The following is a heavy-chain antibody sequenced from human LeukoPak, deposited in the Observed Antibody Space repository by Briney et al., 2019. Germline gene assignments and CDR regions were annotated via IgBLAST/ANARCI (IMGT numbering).Heavy chain of an antibody. CDR3: ARITFGGVIADNWFDP. J-gene: IGHJ5*02. Sequence: ASVKVSCKASGGTFSSYAISWVRQAPGQGLEWMGWISAYNGNTNYAQKLQGRVTMTTDTSTSTAYMELRSLRSDDTAVYYCARITFGGVIADNWFDPWGQGTLVTVSS. V-gene: IGHV1-18*01. CDR1: GGTFSSYA. D-gene: IGHD3-16*02. CDR2: ISAYNGNT.